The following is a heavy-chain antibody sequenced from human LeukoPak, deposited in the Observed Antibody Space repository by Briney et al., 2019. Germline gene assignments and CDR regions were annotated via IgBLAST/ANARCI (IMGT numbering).Heavy chain of an antibody. CDR1: GYSFTSYW. CDR2: MYPGDSDT. V-gene: IGHV5-51*01. J-gene: IGHJ4*02. D-gene: IGHD1-26*01. Sequence: GESLKISCKGSGYSFTSYWIGWVRQMPGKGLVWMGIMYPGDSDTRYSPSFQGQVTISADKSISTAYLQWSSLKASDTAMYYCARQSVGATTSFDYWGQGTLVTVSS. CDR3: ARQSVGATTSFDY.